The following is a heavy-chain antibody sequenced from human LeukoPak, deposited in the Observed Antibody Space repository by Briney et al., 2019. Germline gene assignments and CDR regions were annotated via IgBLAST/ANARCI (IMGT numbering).Heavy chain of an antibody. CDR3: ARDDPYSSSLGDY. J-gene: IGHJ4*02. CDR1: GFTFSSYS. V-gene: IGHV3-48*01. D-gene: IGHD6-13*01. Sequence: GGSLRLSCAASGFTFSSYSMNWVRQAPGKGLEWVSYISSSSSTIYYADSVKGRFTISRDNAKNSLYLQMNSLRAEDTAVYYCARDDPYSSSLGDYWGQGTLVTVSS. CDR2: ISSSSSTI.